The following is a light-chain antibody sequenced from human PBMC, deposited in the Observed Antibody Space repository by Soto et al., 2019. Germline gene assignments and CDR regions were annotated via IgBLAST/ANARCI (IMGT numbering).Light chain of an antibody. CDR3: QQYGTSPYT. V-gene: IGKV3-20*01. CDR1: QSVSRTY. Sequence: EIVLTQSPGTLSLSPGERATLSCRASQSVSRTYLAWYQQKPGQAPGLLIYDVSSTAAGIPDWFSGSGSGNYFSLTISTLEPEDVAVYYCQQYGTSPYTFGQGTKLEIK. CDR2: DVS. J-gene: IGKJ2*01.